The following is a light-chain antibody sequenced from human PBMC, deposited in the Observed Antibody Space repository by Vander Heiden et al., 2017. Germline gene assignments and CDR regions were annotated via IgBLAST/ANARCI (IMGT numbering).Light chain of an antibody. CDR1: KLGDKY. CDR2: QDS. Sequence: SYELTQPPSVSVSPGQTATITCSGDKLGDKYVGWYQQKPGQSPVLVIFQDSKRPSGIPERFSGSNSGNTATLTISGTQAMDEADYYCQAWDTTTVVFGGGTKLTVL. J-gene: IGLJ2*01. V-gene: IGLV3-1*01. CDR3: QAWDTTTVV.